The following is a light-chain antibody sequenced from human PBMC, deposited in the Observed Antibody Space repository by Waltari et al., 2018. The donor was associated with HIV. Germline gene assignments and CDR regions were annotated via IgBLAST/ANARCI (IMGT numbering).Light chain of an antibody. Sequence: NFMLTQPHSVSESPGKTVTISCTRSSGSIASNYVQWYQQRPGSSTTTVIYEDNQRPSVVPDRFSGSIDSSSNSASLTISGLKTEDEADYYCQSYDSSNQVFGGGTKLTVL. CDR3: QSYDSSNQV. V-gene: IGLV6-57*01. J-gene: IGLJ2*01. CDR1: SGSIASNY. CDR2: EDN.